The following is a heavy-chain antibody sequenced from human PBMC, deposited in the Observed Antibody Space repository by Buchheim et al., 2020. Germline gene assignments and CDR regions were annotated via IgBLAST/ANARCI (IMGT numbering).Heavy chain of an antibody. D-gene: IGHD5-18*01. J-gene: IGHJ6*02. CDR3: AKCGYSYGYVDYYYGMDV. CDR2: ISGSGGST. V-gene: IGHV3-23*01. Sequence: EVQLLESGGGLVQPGGSLRLSCAASGFTFSSYAMSWVRQAPGKGLEWVSAISGSGGSTYYADSVKGRFTISRDNSKNKLYLQMNSLRAEDTAVYYCAKCGYSYGYVDYYYGMDVWGQGTT. CDR1: GFTFSSYA.